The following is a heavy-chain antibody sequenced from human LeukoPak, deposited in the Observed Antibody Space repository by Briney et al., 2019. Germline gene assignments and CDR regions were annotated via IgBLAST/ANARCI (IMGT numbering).Heavy chain of an antibody. CDR2: IKQDGSEK. V-gene: IGHV3-7*01. D-gene: IGHD1-26*01. J-gene: IGHJ4*02. CDR3: ARVQWELRGVGSYFEY. CDR1: GFTFSSYW. Sequence: GGSLRLSCAASGFTFSSYWMSWVRQAPGKGLEWVANIKQDGSEKYYVDSVKRRFTMSRDNAKNSLYLQMNSLRAEDTAVYYCARVQWELRGVGSYFEYWGQGALVTVSS.